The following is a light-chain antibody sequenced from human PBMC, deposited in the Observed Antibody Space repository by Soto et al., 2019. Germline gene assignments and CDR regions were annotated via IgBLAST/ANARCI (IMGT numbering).Light chain of an antibody. CDR1: QSISRN. Sequence: DILMTQSPATLSASPGDRVTLSCRASQSISRNLGWYQQQPGQAPRLLNYAASSWATGIPSRFSGSGSGTEFTLTISSLQSEDFAVYYCQQYNNFLSFTFGGGPRLEIK. CDR2: AAS. V-gene: IGKV3-15*01. J-gene: IGKJ4*02. CDR3: QQYNNFLSFT.